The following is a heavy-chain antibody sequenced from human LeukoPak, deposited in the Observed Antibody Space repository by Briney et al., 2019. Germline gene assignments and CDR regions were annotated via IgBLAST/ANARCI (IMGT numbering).Heavy chain of an antibody. D-gene: IGHD1-26*01. CDR2: ISSSSSYI. CDR3: AKDITGIVGATTGAFDI. J-gene: IGHJ3*02. CDR1: GFTFSSYS. V-gene: IGHV3-21*04. Sequence: KPGGSLRLSCAASGFTFSSYSMNWVRQAPGKGLEWVSSISSSSSYIYYADSVKGRFTISRDNAKNSLYLQMNSLRAEDTALYYCAKDITGIVGATTGAFDIWGQGTMVTVSS.